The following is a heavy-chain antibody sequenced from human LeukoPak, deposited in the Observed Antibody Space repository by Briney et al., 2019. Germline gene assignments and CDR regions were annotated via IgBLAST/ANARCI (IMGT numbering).Heavy chain of an antibody. Sequence: SETLSLTCTVFGGSIRSGAYFWSWIRQRPGKGLEWIGYIHYSGSAYYNPSLKSRITVSVDTTKNQFSLKLSSVTAADTAVYYCARERDSNYYDSRGYSDAFNIWGQGTMVTVSS. CDR1: GGSIRSGAYF. D-gene: IGHD3-22*01. V-gene: IGHV4-31*03. CDR3: ARERDSNYYDSRGYSDAFNI. J-gene: IGHJ3*02. CDR2: IHYSGSA.